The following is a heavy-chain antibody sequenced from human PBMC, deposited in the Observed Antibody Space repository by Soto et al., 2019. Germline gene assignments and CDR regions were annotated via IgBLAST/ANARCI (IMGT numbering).Heavy chain of an antibody. D-gene: IGHD3-9*01. V-gene: IGHV3-23*01. J-gene: IGHJ6*02. CDR1: GFTFSNYA. CDR3: ARVVRYFDTPYGMDV. Sequence: EVQLLESGEGLVQPGGSLKLSCAASGFTFSNYAMSWVRQAPGKGLEWVSGIGGSGSNTYYADSVKGRFTISRYNSKNTLFLQMNNLRAEDTAEYYCARVVRYFDTPYGMDVWGQGTTVTVSS. CDR2: IGGSGSNT.